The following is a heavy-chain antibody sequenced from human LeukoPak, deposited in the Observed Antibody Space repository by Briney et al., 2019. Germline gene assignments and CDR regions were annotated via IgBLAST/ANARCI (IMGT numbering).Heavy chain of an antibody. CDR2: INQDGSEK. V-gene: IGHV3-7*03. D-gene: IGHD3-16*01. CDR1: GITFSRFW. Sequence: SGGSLRLSCAASGITFSRFWMSWVRQAPGKGLQWVANINQDGSEKHCVDSVKGRFTISRDNAENSLYLQMNSLRAEDTAVYFCARGGGLDVWGQGATVTVSS. J-gene: IGHJ6*02. CDR3: ARGGGLDV.